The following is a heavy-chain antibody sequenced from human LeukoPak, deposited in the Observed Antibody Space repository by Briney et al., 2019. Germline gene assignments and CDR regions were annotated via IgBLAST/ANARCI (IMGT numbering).Heavy chain of an antibody. CDR1: GYTFTSYG. J-gene: IGHJ4*02. V-gene: IGHV1-18*01. CDR3: ARVSSFRAGKGFDY. Sequence: ASVKVSCKASGYTFTSYGISWVRQAPGQGLEWMGWISAYNGNTNYAQRLQGRVTMTTDTSTSTAYMELRSLRSDDTAVYYCARVSSFRAGKGFDYWGQGTLVTVSS. CDR2: ISAYNGNT. D-gene: IGHD3-16*01.